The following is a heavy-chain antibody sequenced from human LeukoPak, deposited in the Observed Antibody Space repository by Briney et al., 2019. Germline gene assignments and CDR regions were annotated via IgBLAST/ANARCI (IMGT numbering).Heavy chain of an antibody. CDR1: GFTFSSYA. Sequence: GGSLRLSCAASGFTFSSYAMGWVRQAPGKGLEWVSAISGSGGSTYYADSVKGRFTISRDNSKNTLYLQMNSLGAEDTAVYFCARGGGDYCFDYWGQGALVTVSS. J-gene: IGHJ4*02. V-gene: IGHV3-23*01. D-gene: IGHD2-21*02. CDR2: ISGSGGST. CDR3: ARGGGDYCFDY.